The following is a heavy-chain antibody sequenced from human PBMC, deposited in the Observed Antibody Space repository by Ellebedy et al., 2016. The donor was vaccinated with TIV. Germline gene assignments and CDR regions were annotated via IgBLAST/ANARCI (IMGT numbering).Heavy chain of an antibody. CDR1: GFTFSSYA. Sequence: GESLKISCAASGFTFSSYAMRWVRQAPGKGLEWVSTITDSGGRTFYADSVKGRFTISSDNSKNTLYLQMNSLRADDTAIYYCAKLGGVLSWYADYWGLGTLVTVSS. J-gene: IGHJ4*02. V-gene: IGHV3-23*01. D-gene: IGHD6-13*01. CDR2: ITDSGGRT. CDR3: AKLGGVLSWYADY.